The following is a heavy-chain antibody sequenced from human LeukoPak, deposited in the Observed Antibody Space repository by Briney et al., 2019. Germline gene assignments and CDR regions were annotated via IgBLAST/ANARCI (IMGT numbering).Heavy chain of an antibody. CDR3: AREIKRAFDI. V-gene: IGHV4-31*03. Sequence: TLSLTCTVSGGSISSGGYYWSWIRQHPGKGLEWIGYIYYSGSTYYNPSLKSRVTISVDTSKNQFSLKLSSVTAADTAVYYCAREIKRAFDIWGQGTMVTVSS. CDR1: GGSISSGGYY. J-gene: IGHJ3*02. CDR2: IYYSGST.